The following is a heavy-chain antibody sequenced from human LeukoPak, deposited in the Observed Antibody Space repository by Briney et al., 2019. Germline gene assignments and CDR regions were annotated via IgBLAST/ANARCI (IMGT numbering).Heavy chain of an antibody. V-gene: IGHV3-11*04. Sequence: GGSLRLSCAASGFTFSDYYMSWIRQAPGKGLEWVSYISSSGSTIYYADSVKGRFTISRDNAKNSLYLQMNSLRAEDTAVYYCARDLLGDTVTTRRCDYWGQGTLVTVSS. J-gene: IGHJ4*02. D-gene: IGHD4-17*01. CDR3: ARDLLGDTVTTRRCDY. CDR2: ISSSGSTI. CDR1: GFTFSDYY.